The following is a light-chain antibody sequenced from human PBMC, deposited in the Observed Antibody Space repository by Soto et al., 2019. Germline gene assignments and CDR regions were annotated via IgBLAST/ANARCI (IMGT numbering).Light chain of an antibody. V-gene: IGKV3-20*01. CDR1: QSVSSYY. J-gene: IGKJ4*01. CDR2: GAS. Sequence: ELVLTQSPGTLSLSPGKRATLSCRASQSVSSYYLAWYQQKPGQAPRLLIYGASTRATGIPDRFSGSGSGTDFTLTISRLEPEDFAVYYYQQYGSSPLTFGGGTKVEIK. CDR3: QQYGSSPLT.